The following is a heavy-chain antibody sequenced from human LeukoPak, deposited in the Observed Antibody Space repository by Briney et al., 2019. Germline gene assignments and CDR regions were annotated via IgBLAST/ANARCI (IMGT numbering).Heavy chain of an antibody. Sequence: SETLSLTCTVSGGSISSSSYYLGWIRHPPGKGLEWIGSIYYSGSTYYNPSLKSRVTISVDTSKNQFSLKLSSVTAADTAVYYCARLPGFWSGYVYWYFDLWGRGTLVTVSS. CDR1: GGSISSSSYY. CDR2: IYYSGST. D-gene: IGHD3-3*01. J-gene: IGHJ2*01. CDR3: ARLPGFWSGYVYWYFDL. V-gene: IGHV4-39*01.